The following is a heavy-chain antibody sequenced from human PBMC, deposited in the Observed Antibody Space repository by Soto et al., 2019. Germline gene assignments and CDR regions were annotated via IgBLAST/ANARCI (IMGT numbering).Heavy chain of an antibody. CDR3: ASSGRYSWLPY. Sequence: GSXRPSSAASAFTFSIFAVSWFRQAPGKGLEWVSSISPNVGSTYYAGSVKGRFTISRDNSKNTLYLQMNSLRAEETAIYYCASSGRYSWLPYWGQGTPVTSPQ. D-gene: IGHD1-26*01. V-gene: IGHV3-23*01. J-gene: IGHJ4*02. CDR1: AFTFSIFA. CDR2: ISPNVGST.